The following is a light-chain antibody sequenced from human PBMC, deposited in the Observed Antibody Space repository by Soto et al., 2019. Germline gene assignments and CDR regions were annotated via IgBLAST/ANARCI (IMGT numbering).Light chain of an antibody. Sequence: DIQMTQSPSTLSASVGDRVTITCRASQSISSWLAWYQQKPGKAPKLLIYDASSLESGVPSMFSGSGSGTEFTLTISSLQPDDFATYYCQQYNSYWTFGQGTKVDI. V-gene: IGKV1-5*01. CDR1: QSISSW. CDR2: DAS. J-gene: IGKJ1*01. CDR3: QQYNSYWT.